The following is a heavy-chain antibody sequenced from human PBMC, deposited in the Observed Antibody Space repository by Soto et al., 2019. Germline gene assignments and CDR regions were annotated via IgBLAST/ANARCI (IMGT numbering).Heavy chain of an antibody. CDR1: GGSVNSGNYY. J-gene: IGHJ3*02. V-gene: IGHV4-34*01. CDR3: ARVERGTATTVVDAFDI. CDR2: MSHSGGT. Sequence: QVQLQQWGAGLLKPSETLSLTCAVFGGSVNSGNYYWSWIRQPPGKGLEWIGEMSHSGGTHFNPFLKSRVTISVDTSKSQFSLKMSSVTAADTALYYCARVERGTATTVVDAFDIWGPWTMVTVSS. D-gene: IGHD1-1*01.